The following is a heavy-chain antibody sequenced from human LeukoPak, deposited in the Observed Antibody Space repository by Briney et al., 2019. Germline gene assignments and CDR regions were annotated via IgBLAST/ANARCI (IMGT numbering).Heavy chain of an antibody. CDR1: GGSISSYY. D-gene: IGHD3-3*01. Sequence: SETLSLTCTVSGGSISSYYWSWIRQPPGKGLEWIGYIYYSGSTYYNPSLKSRVTISVDTSKNQFSLKLSSVTAADTAVYYCARVTIFGVVRNYYYYYYMDVWGKGTTVTVSS. CDR2: IYYSGST. J-gene: IGHJ6*03. V-gene: IGHV4-30-4*08. CDR3: ARVTIFGVVRNYYYYYYMDV.